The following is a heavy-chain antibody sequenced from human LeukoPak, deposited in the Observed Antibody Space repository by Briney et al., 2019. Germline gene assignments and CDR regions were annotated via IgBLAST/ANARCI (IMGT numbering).Heavy chain of an antibody. Sequence: AGGSLRLSCAASGFTFDDYGMSWVRQAPGKGLEGVSGINWNGGSTGYADSVKGRFTSSRDHAKNSLYLQMNSLRAEDTALYYCASLTTVTYADFDYWGQGTLVTVSS. V-gene: IGHV3-20*04. D-gene: IGHD4-17*01. CDR1: GFTFDDYG. CDR3: ASLTTVTYADFDY. J-gene: IGHJ4*02. CDR2: INWNGGST.